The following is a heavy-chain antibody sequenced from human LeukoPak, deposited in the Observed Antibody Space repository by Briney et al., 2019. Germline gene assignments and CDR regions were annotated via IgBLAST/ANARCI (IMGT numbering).Heavy chain of an antibody. J-gene: IGHJ5*02. CDR2: INPSGGST. CDR1: GYTFTSYY. Sequence: GASVKVSCKASGYTFTSYYMHWVRQAPGQGLGWMGIINPSGGSTSYAQKFQGRVTMTRDTSTSTVYMELSSLRSEDTAVYYCARGGFPQVPNNWFDPWGQGNLVTVSS. V-gene: IGHV1-46*01. CDR3: ARGGFPQVPNNWFDP.